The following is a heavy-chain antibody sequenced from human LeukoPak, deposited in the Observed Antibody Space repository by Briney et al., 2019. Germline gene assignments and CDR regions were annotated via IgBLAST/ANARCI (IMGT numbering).Heavy chain of an antibody. CDR3: ARDDSSGQSDY. Sequence: GGSLRLSCAASGFTFSSYAMSWVRQAPGRGREGVSFISSSSNYIYYADSVKGRFTISRDNAKNSLYLQMNSLRAEDTAVYYCARDDSSGQSDYWGQGTLVTVSS. CDR1: GFTFSSYA. CDR2: ISSSSNYI. J-gene: IGHJ4*02. D-gene: IGHD3-22*01. V-gene: IGHV3-21*01.